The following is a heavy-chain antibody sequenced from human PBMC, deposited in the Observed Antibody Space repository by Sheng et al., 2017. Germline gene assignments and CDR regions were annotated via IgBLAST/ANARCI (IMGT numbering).Heavy chain of an antibody. J-gene: IGHJ4*02. D-gene: IGHD4-4*01. V-gene: IGHV4-38-2*02. CDR1: GYSISSGYY. Sequence: QVQLQESGPGLVKPSETLSLTCTVSGYSISSGYYWGWIRQPPGKGLEWIGSIFHSGSTYYKPSLKSRVTISVDTSKNQFSLKLSSVTAADTAVYYCARVDYSNYVVGYWGQGTLVTVXS. CDR2: IFHSGST. CDR3: ARVDYSNYVVGY.